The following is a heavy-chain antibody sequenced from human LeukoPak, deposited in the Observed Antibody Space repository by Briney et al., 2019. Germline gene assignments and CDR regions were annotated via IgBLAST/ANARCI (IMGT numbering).Heavy chain of an antibody. CDR3: AREGRQVTQLYGSYIFDY. CDR1: GYSISSSYY. CDR2: IYHSGST. D-gene: IGHD4-11*01. J-gene: IGHJ4*02. V-gene: IGHV4-38-2*01. Sequence: SETLSLTCAVSGYSISSSYYWGWIRQPPGKGLEWIGSIYHSGSTYYNPSLKSRVTISVDTSKNQFSLKLGSVTAADTAVYYCAREGRQVTQLYGSYIFDYWGQGTLVTVSS.